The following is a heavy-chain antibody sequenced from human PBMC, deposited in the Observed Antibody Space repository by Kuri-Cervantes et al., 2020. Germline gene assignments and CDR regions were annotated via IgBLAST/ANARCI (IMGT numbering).Heavy chain of an antibody. CDR2: IYSGGHA. J-gene: IGHJ4*02. V-gene: IGHV3-53*01. CDR3: ARGSFGYSYGYRYFDY. D-gene: IGHD5-18*01. Sequence: GESLKISCAASGFTVNNNYMNWVRQAPGKGLEWVSVIYSGGHAYYGDSVKGRFTISRDNSNNTLHLQMNSLRVEDTAVYYCARGSFGYSYGYRYFDYWGQGTLVTVSS. CDR1: GFTVNNNY.